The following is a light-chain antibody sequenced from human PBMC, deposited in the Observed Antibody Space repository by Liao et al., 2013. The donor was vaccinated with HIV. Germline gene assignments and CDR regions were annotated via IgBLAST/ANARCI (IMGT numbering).Light chain of an antibody. V-gene: IGLV3-1*01. Sequence: SYELTQPPSVSVSPGQTASITCSGDKLGDKYACWYQQKPGQSPVLVIYQDSKRPSGIPERFSGSNSGNTATLTISGTQAMDEADYYCQAWDSSTVVFGGTDQA. J-gene: IGLJ2*01. CDR1: KLGDKY. CDR3: QAWDSSTVV. CDR2: QDS.